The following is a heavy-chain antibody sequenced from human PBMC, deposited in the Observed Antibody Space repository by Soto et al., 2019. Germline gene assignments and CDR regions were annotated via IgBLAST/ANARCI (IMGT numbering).Heavy chain of an antibody. CDR2: IITLFGTA. D-gene: IGHD4-17*01. CDR1: GGTFSSHS. J-gene: IGHJ4*02. CDR3: AREVGYGDFPAPLLD. V-gene: IGHV1-69*01. Sequence: VQLMQSGAEVKQPGSSVKVSCKASGGTFSSHSINWVRQAPGQGLEWMGGIITLFGTANYAQNFQGRVTITADQSTSTAYMGLNSLRSDDTAVYYCAREVGYGDFPAPLLDWGQGTLVTVSS.